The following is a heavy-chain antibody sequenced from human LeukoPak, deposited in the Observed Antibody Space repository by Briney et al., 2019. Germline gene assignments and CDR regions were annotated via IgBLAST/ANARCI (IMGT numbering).Heavy chain of an antibody. CDR2: INEDGSEK. CDR3: ARAHH. Sequence: GGSLGLSCVASGPTFSSYWMSWVRQAPGKGLEWVANINEDGSEKYYVDSVKGRFTISRDNAKNSLYLQMNSLRAEDTALYYCARAHHWGQGTLVTVSS. J-gene: IGHJ5*02. CDR1: GPTFSSYW. V-gene: IGHV3-7*01.